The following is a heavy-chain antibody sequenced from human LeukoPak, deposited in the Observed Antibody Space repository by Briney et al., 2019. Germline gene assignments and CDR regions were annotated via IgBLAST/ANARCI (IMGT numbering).Heavy chain of an antibody. D-gene: IGHD1-26*01. Sequence: PGGSLRLSCAASGFTFRSYWMSGFRQAPGKGLEWVADIKRDGSEKYYVDSVKGRFTISRDNAENSLYLQVNSLRAEDTAVYFCAREVPGGATALDYWGQGTLVTVSS. J-gene: IGHJ4*02. V-gene: IGHV3-7*04. CDR1: GFTFRSYW. CDR2: IKRDGSEK. CDR3: AREVPGGATALDY.